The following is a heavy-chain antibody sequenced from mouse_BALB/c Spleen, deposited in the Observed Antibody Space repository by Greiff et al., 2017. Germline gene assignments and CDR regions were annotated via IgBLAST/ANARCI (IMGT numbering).Heavy chain of an antibody. J-gene: IGHJ2*01. CDR1: GYTFTSYW. CDR3: ARLMMIGY. V-gene: IGHV1-69*02. Sequence: VQLQQPGAELVKPGASVKLSCKASGYTFTSYWMHWVKQRPGQGLEWIGEIDPSDSYTNYNQKFKGKATLTVDKSSRTAYMQLSSLTSEDSAVYYCARLMMIGYWGQGTTLTVSS. D-gene: IGHD2-3*01. CDR2: IDPSDSYT.